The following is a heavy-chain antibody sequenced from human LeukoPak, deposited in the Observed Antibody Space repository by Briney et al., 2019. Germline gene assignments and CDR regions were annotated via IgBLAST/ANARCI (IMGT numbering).Heavy chain of an antibody. Sequence: SETLSLTCAVYGVSFNNYYWNWIRQPPGKGLEWIGEINHRGSATYNPSLRSRVTMSVDTSKSHFFLRLTSVTAADTAVYYCARGRFDTLTGYEYFHDYWGQGTLVTVSS. CDR1: GVSFNNYY. J-gene: IGHJ4*02. CDR2: INHRGSA. CDR3: ARGRFDTLTGYEYFHDY. V-gene: IGHV4-34*01. D-gene: IGHD3-9*01.